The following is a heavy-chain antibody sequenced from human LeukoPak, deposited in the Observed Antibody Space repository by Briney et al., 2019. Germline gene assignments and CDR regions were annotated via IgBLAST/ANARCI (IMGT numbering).Heavy chain of an antibody. D-gene: IGHD3-22*01. Sequence: GGSLRLSCAASGFTFSSYAMSWVRQAPGKGLEWVSAISGSGGSTYYADSVKGRFTISRDNSKNTLYLQMNSLRAEDTAVYYCAKQYNYYDSSGPFDYWGQGTLVTVSS. J-gene: IGHJ4*02. V-gene: IGHV3-23*01. CDR3: AKQYNYYDSSGPFDY. CDR1: GFTFSSYA. CDR2: ISGSGGST.